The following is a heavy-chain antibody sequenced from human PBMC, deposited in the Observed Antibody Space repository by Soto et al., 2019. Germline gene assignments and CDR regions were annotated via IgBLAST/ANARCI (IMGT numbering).Heavy chain of an antibody. J-gene: IGHJ6*02. CDR2: VSPPFRTS. Sequence: QVQLVQSGAEVKKPGSSVKVSCKTSGVSFNNNGIGWVRQAPGHGLEWMGGVSPPFRTSNYARKLQGRIPITADASTGTVNMELSSLTSEDTAQYYCARILYYGTGSYSPYGMDVWGQGTTVTVSS. V-gene: IGHV1-69*01. CDR1: GVSFNNNG. D-gene: IGHD3-10*01. CDR3: ARILYYGTGSYSPYGMDV.